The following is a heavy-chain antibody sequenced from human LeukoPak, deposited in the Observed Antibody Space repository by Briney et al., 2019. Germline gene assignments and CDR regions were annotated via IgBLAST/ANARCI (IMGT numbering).Heavy chain of an antibody. J-gene: IGHJ4*02. CDR1: GFTFSSYA. CDR3: AKDRAPVLYSSGWYGDY. Sequence: PGGSLRLSCAASGFTFSSYAMSWVRQAPGKGLEWASAISGSGGSTYYADSVKGRFTISRDNSKNTLYLQMNSLRAEDTAVYYCAKDRAPVLYSSGWYGDYWGQGTLVTVSS. D-gene: IGHD6-19*01. CDR2: ISGSGGST. V-gene: IGHV3-23*01.